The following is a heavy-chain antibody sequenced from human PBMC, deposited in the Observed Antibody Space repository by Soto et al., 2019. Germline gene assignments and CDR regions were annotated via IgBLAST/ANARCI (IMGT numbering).Heavy chain of an antibody. V-gene: IGHV5-51*01. CDR3: ARYSSGWPYYFDY. J-gene: IGHJ4*02. Sequence: PGESLKISCKGSGYSFTSYWIAWVRQMPGKGLEWMGIIYLSDSDTRYGPSFQGRVTISADKSISTAYLQWSSLKASDTAMYYCARYSSGWPYYFDYWGQGTLVTVSS. D-gene: IGHD6-19*01. CDR2: IYLSDSDT. CDR1: GYSFTSYW.